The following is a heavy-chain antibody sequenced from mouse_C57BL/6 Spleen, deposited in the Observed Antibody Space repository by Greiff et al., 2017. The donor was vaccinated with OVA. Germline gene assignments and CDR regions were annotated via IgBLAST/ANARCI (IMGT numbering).Heavy chain of an antibody. CDR2: IDPSDSST. V-gene: IGHV1-50*01. J-gene: IGHJ3*01. CDR1: GYTFTSYW. Sequence: QVQLQQPGAELVKPGASVKLSCKASGYTFTSYWMQWVKQRPGQGLEWIGEIDPSDSSTNYNQKFKGKATLTVDTSTSTAYMQLSSLTSEDSAVYYCAKGTTDRFAYWGQGTLVTVSA. CDR3: AKGTTDRFAY. D-gene: IGHD1-1*01.